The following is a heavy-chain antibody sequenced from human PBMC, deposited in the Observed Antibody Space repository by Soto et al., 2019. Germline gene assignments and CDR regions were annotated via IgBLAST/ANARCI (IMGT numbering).Heavy chain of an antibody. D-gene: IGHD1-1*01. CDR2: IYYSGNT. CDR1: GGSISSSSYY. CDR3: ASNSFMPTTDYFDY. Sequence: SETLSLTCTVSGGSISSSSYYWGWIRQPPGKGLEWIGSIYYSGNTYYNPSLKSRVTIYVDTSKNQVSLKLNSVTAADTAVYYCASNSFMPTTDYFDYWGQGILVTVSS. V-gene: IGHV4-39*01. J-gene: IGHJ4*02.